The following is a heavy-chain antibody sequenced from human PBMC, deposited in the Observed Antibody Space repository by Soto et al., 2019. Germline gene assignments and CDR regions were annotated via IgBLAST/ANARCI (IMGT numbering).Heavy chain of an antibody. D-gene: IGHD3-9*01. CDR3: AKTPVYDILTGYYKGDPVFDY. J-gene: IGHJ4*02. CDR2: ISGSGGST. CDR1: GFTFSSYA. V-gene: IGHV3-23*01. Sequence: PGGSLRLSCAASGFTFSSYAMSWVRQAPGKGLEWVSAISGSGGSTYYADSVKGRFTISRDNSKNTLYLQMNSLRAEDTAVYYCAKTPVYDILTGYYKGDPVFDYWGQGTLVTVSS.